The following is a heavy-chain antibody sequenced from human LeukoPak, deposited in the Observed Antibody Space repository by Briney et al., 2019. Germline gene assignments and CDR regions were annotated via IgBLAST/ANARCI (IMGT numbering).Heavy chain of an antibody. V-gene: IGHV4-34*01. CDR1: GGSFSGYY. Sequence: SETLSLTCAVYGGSFSGYYWSWIRQPPGKGLEWIGEINHSGSTNYNPSLKSRVTISVDTSKNQFSLKLSSVTAADTAVYYCARASGSMVRGVLYYYYGMDVWGQGTTVTVSS. CDR3: ARASGSMVRGVLYYYYGMDV. CDR2: INHSGST. J-gene: IGHJ6*02. D-gene: IGHD3-10*01.